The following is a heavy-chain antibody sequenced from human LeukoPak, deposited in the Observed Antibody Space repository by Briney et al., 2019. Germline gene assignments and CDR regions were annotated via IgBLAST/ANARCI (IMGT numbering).Heavy chain of an antibody. CDR2: INPSSGNT. V-gene: IGHV1-18*01. Sequence: ASVKVSCKASGYTFTTYDISWVRQATGQGPEWVGWINPSSGNTNYAQKLQGRVTMTTDTSTSTAYMELRSLRSDDTAVYYCARGGRAAAGWFDPWGQGTLVTVSS. CDR3: ARGGRAAAGWFDP. D-gene: IGHD6-13*01. CDR1: GYTFTTYD. J-gene: IGHJ5*02.